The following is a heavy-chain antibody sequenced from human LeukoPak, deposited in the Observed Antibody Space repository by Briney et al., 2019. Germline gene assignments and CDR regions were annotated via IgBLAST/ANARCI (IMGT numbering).Heavy chain of an antibody. D-gene: IGHD3-10*01. J-gene: IGHJ5*02. CDR1: GGSISSGDYY. CDR2: IYYSGST. V-gene: IGHV4-30-4*01. Sequence: SETLSLTCTVSGGSISSGDYYWSWIRQPPGKGLEWIGYIYYSGSTYYNPSLKSRVTISVDTSKNQFSLKLSSVTAADTAVYYCARGQVGSRLLWFGDSWFDPWGQGTLVTVSS. CDR3: ARGQVGSRLLWFGDSWFDP.